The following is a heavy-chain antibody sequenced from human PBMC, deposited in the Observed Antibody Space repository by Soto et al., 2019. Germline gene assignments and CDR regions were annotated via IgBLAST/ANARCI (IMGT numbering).Heavy chain of an antibody. CDR1: GYTFTSYY. Sequence: QVQLVQSGAEVKKPGASVKVSCKASGYTFTSYYMHWVRQAPGQGLEWMGIINPSGGSTSYAQKFKGRVTMNRNTPTGTVYMELRSLRSEDTAVYYCARGYERTGDRGVYWGQGTLVTVSS. J-gene: IGHJ4*02. CDR2: INPSGGST. D-gene: IGHD7-27*01. CDR3: ARGYERTGDRGVY. V-gene: IGHV1-46*03.